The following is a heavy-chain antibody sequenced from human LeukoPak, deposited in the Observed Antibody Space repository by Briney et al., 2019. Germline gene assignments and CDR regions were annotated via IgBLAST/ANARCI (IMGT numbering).Heavy chain of an antibody. V-gene: IGHV3-7*01. Sequence: GGSLRLFCAAAGFTFSNYWMSWVRQAPGKGLEWVANIKPDASEKHYVDSVKGRFTISRDNAKNSLYLQMNSLRAEDTAVYYCAKNSGSYYLDYWGQGTLVTVSS. D-gene: IGHD1-26*01. CDR2: IKPDASEK. J-gene: IGHJ4*02. CDR3: AKNSGSYYLDY. CDR1: GFTFSNYW.